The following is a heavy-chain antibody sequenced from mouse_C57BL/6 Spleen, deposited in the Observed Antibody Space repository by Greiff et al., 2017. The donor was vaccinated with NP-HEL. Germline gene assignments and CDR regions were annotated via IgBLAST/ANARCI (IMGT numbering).Heavy chain of an antibody. J-gene: IGHJ4*01. CDR3: ARSPKDYAMDD. Sequence: QVQLKQSGAELARPGASVKMSCKASGYTFTSYTMHWVKQRPGQGLEWIGYINPSSGYTKYNQKFKDKATWTADKSSSTAYMQLSSLTSEDSAVYYCARSPKDYAMDDWGQGTSVTVSS. CDR2: INPSSGYT. V-gene: IGHV1-4*01. CDR1: GYTFTSYT.